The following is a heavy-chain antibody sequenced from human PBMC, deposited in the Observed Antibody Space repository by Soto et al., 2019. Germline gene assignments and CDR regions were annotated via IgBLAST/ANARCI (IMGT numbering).Heavy chain of an antibody. CDR1: GASISRYY. J-gene: IGHJ3*02. V-gene: IGHV4-59*12. CDR2: LYNSGST. CDR3: ARGTEMDI. Sequence: PSETLSLTCTVSGASISRYYWSWIRQPPGKGLEWIGYLYNSGSTIYNPSLKSRVTISLDTSKNQFFLKVSSVTAADTAVYYCARGTEMDIWGQGTMVTVSS.